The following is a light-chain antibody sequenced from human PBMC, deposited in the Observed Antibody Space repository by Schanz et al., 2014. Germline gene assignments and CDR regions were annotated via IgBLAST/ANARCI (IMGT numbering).Light chain of an antibody. CDR1: QRISHW. CDR2: DAS. V-gene: IGKV1-5*01. J-gene: IGKJ2*01. CDR3: QQYNSVMYT. Sequence: DIQMTQSPSTLSASVGERVTITCRASQRISHWLAWYQQKPGKAPKLLIYDASNLQSEVPSRFSGSGSGTEFTLTISRLHPDDFATYYCQQYNSVMYTFGQGTKLEIK.